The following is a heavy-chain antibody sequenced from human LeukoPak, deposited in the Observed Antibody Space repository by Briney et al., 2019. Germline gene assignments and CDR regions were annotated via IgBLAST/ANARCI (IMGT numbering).Heavy chain of an antibody. CDR3: ARGSGHTIDY. CDR2: IKQDGSDK. D-gene: IGHD6-19*01. V-gene: IGHV3-7*04. Sequence: GGSLRLSCAASGFTLSSYWMSWVRQAPGKGLEWVANIKQDGSDKYYVESVKGRFTISRDNAKNSLYLQMNSLRAEDTAVYYCARGSGHTIDYWGQGTLVIVSS. CDR1: GFTLSSYW. J-gene: IGHJ4*02.